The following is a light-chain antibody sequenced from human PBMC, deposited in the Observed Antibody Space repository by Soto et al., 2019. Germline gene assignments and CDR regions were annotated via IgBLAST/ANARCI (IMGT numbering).Light chain of an antibody. Sequence: DIQLTQSPSSLSASVRDRVTITCKASQDISTYLNWYQHKPGKAPKLLIHDASNLETGVPARFSGSGSGTDFRLTITSLQAEDIGTYYCQHYDIVPFSFGPGTKVEIK. CDR3: QHYDIVPFS. V-gene: IGKV1-33*01. CDR2: DAS. J-gene: IGKJ3*01. CDR1: QDISTY.